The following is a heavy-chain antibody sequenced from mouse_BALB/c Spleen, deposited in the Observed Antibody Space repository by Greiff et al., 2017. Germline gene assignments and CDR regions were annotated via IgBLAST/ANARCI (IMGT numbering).Heavy chain of an antibody. CDR3: ARSHYDWYFDV. D-gene: IGHD1-2*01. CDR1: GFTFSSFG. J-gene: IGHJ1*01. CDR2: ISSGSSTI. Sequence: EVQVVESGGGLVQPGGSRKLSCAASGFTFSSFGMHWVRQAPEKGLEWVAYISSGSSTIYYADTVKGRFTISRDNPKNTLFLQMTSLRSEDTAMYYCARSHYDWYFDVWGAGTTVTVSS. V-gene: IGHV5-17*02.